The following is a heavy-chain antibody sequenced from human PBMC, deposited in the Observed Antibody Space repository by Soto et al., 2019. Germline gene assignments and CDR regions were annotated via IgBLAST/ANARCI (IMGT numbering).Heavy chain of an antibody. J-gene: IGHJ3*02. CDR3: ARDYPIAVAVEPAFDI. CDR1: GFTFSSYG. D-gene: IGHD6-19*01. Sequence: PGGSLRLSCAASGFTFSSYGMHWVRQAPGKGLEWVAVIWYDGSNKYYADSVKGRFTISRDNSKNTLYLQMNSLRAEDTAVYYCARDYPIAVAVEPAFDIWGQGTMVTVSS. CDR2: IWYDGSNK. V-gene: IGHV3-33*01.